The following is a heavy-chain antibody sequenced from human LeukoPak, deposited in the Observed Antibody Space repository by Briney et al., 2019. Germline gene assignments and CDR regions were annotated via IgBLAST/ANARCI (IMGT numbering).Heavy chain of an antibody. V-gene: IGHV5-51*01. CDR3: ARQSRDGSKTRGYYFDH. CDR1: GYSFISYW. CDR2: IYPGDSDT. D-gene: IGHD3-10*01. Sequence: GESLKISCKGSGYSFISYWIGWVRQMPGKGLEWMGIIYPGDSDTRYSPSFQGQVTISADKSIRTAYLQWSSLKASDTAMYYCARQSRDGSKTRGYYFDHWGQGTLVTVSS. J-gene: IGHJ4*02.